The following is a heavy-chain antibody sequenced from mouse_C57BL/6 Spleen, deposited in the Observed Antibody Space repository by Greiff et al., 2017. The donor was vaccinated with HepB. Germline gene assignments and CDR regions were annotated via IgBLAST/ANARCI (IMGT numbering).Heavy chain of an antibody. D-gene: IGHD1-1*01. Sequence: QVQLQHSGPELVKPGASVKISCKASGYAFSSSWMNWVKQRPGKGLEWIGRIYPGDGDTNYNGKFKGKATLTADKSSSTAYMQLSSLTSEDSAVYVCARGELLRYYFDYWGQGTTLTVSS. J-gene: IGHJ2*01. CDR3: ARGELLRYYFDY. V-gene: IGHV1-82*01. CDR1: GYAFSSSW. CDR2: IYPGDGDT.